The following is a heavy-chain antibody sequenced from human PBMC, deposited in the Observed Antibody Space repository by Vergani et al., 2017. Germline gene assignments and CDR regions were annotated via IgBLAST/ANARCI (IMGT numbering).Heavy chain of an antibody. Sequence: QVQLQESGPGLVKPSQTLSLTCTVSGGSISSGDYYWSWIRQPPGKGLEWIGYIYYSGSTYYNPSLKSRVTISVDTSKNQFSRKLSSVTAADTAVYYCARDQGFGYKTSYGMNVWGQGTTVTVSS. CDR2: IYYSGST. D-gene: IGHD3-10*01. V-gene: IGHV4-30-4*08. CDR1: GGSISSGDYY. CDR3: ARDQGFGYKTSYGMNV. J-gene: IGHJ6*02.